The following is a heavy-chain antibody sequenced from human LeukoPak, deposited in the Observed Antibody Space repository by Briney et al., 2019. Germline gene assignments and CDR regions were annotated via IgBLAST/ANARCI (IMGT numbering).Heavy chain of an antibody. CDR1: GYTFTTYG. CDR2: ISVYNGNT. CDR3: ARCVSGYSEAY. Sequence: GASVKVSCKASGYTFTTYGISWVRQAPGQGLEWMGWISVYNGNTNYAQKFQGRVTMTTDTSTSTAYMELTSLRSDDTAVYYCARCVSGYSEAYWGQGTLVTVSS. J-gene: IGHJ4*02. D-gene: IGHD3-22*01. V-gene: IGHV1-18*01.